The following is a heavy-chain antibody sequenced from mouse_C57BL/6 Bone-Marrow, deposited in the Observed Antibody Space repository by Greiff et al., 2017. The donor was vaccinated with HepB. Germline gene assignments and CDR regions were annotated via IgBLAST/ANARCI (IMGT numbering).Heavy chain of an antibody. CDR2: IYPRSGNT. CDR1: GYTFTSYG. Sequence: QVQLQQSGAELARPGASVKLSCKASGYTFTSYGISWVKQRTGQGLEWIGEIYPRSGNTYYNEKFKGKATLTADKYSSTAYMELRSLTSVDSAVSCSARSYYPACFADWGPGTLVTVSA. CDR3: ARSYYPACFAD. V-gene: IGHV1-81*01. J-gene: IGHJ3*01. D-gene: IGHD2-10*01.